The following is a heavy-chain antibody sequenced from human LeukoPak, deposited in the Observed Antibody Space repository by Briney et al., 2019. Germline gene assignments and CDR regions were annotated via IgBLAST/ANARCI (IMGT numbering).Heavy chain of an antibody. CDR3: VKDYCGAGSCYFFDY. CDR2: ISSNGGST. D-gene: IGHD2-15*01. J-gene: IGHJ4*02. V-gene: IGHV3-64D*06. Sequence: GGSLRLSCSASGFTFSNYAMHWVRQAPGKGLEYVSAISSNGGSTYYADSVKGRFTISRDSSKNTLYLQMSSLRAEDTAVYYCVKDYCGAGSCYFFDYWGQGTLVTVSS. CDR1: GFTFSNYA.